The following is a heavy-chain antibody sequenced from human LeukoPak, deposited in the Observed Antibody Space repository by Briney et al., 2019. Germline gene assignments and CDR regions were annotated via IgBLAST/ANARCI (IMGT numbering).Heavy chain of an antibody. CDR3: TTESYDR. CDR2: ILSKSEGGTA. V-gene: IGHV3-15*01. J-gene: IGHJ4*02. CDR1: GFTFSNAW. D-gene: IGHD3-22*01. Sequence: GGSLRLSCAASGFTFSNAWMSWVRQAPGKGLEWVGRILSKSEGGTADYSSPVKGRFTISRDDSKNTLYLQMDSLETEDTAIYYCTTESYDRWGQGTLVTVSS.